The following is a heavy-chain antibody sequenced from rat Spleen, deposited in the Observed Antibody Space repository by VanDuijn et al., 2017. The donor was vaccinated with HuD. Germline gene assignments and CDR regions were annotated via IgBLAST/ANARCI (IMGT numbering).Heavy chain of an antibody. V-gene: IGHV5-25*01. D-gene: IGHD1-9*01. CDR1: GFSFSNYD. Sequence: EVQLVDSGGGTVQPGGSLRLSCAASGFSFSNYDMAWVRQAPTKGLEWVASISASGGSTYYRDSVKGRFTVSRDNAKSTLYLQMDSLRSEDTAIYYCARHGAYYGYNYNWFAYWGQGTLVAVSS. CDR3: ARHGAYYGYNYNWFAY. J-gene: IGHJ3*01. CDR2: ISASGGST.